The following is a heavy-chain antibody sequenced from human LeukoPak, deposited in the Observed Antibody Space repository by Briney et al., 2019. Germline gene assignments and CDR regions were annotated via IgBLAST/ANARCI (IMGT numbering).Heavy chain of an antibody. D-gene: IGHD3-10*02. Sequence: GGSLRLSCAASGFTVSSNYISWVRQAPAKGLEWVSVIYSVGSTYYADSVKGRFTISRDNAKNSLYLQMNSLRAEDTAVYYCAELGITMIGGVWGKGTTVTISS. V-gene: IGHV3-66*01. J-gene: IGHJ6*04. CDR1: GFTVSSNY. CDR3: AELGITMIGGV. CDR2: IYSVGST.